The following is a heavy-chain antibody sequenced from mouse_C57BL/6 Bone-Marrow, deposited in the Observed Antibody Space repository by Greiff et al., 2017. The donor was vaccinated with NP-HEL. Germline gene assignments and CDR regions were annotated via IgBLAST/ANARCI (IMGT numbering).Heavy chain of an antibody. CDR3: ARNREKRAWFAY. Sequence: QVQLQQPGAELVKPGASVKMSCKASGYTFTSYWITWVKQRPGQGLEWIGDIYPGSGSTNYNEKFKSKATLTVDTSSSTAYMQLSSLTSEDSAVYYCARNREKRAWFAYWGQGTLVTVSA. CDR1: GYTFTSYW. V-gene: IGHV1-55*01. J-gene: IGHJ3*01. CDR2: IYPGSGST.